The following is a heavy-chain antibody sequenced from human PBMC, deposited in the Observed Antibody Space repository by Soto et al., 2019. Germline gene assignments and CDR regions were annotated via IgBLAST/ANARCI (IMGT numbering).Heavy chain of an antibody. D-gene: IGHD3-22*01. V-gene: IGHV3-33*01. CDR1: GFTFSSYG. J-gene: IGHJ3*02. CDR3: ALSPRSGYPYDAFDI. Sequence: GGSLRLSCAASGFTFSSYGMHWVRQAPGKGLEWVAVIWYDGSNKYYADSVKGRFTISRDNSKNTLYLQMNSLRAEDTAVYYCALSPRSGYPYDAFDIWGQGTMVTVSS. CDR2: IWYDGSNK.